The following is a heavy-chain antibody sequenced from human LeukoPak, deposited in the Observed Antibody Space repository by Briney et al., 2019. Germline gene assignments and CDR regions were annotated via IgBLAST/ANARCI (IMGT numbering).Heavy chain of an antibody. J-gene: IGHJ6*02. Sequence: GASVKVSCKASGYTFTSYYMHWVRQAPGQGLEWMGIINPSGGSTSYAQKFQGRVTMTRDTSTSTVYMVLSSLRSEDTAVYYCAGSYCSGGSCHGPYYYYYGMDVWGQGTTVTVSS. CDR2: INPSGGST. D-gene: IGHD2-15*01. V-gene: IGHV1-46*01. CDR1: GYTFTSYY. CDR3: AGSYCSGGSCHGPYYYYYGMDV.